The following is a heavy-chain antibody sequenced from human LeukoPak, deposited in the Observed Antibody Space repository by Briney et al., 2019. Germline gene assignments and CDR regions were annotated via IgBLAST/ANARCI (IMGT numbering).Heavy chain of an antibody. CDR3: ARDFGYCSSTSCPKFQR. J-gene: IGHJ4*02. CDR2: ISSSGSTI. V-gene: IGHV3-11*01. CDR1: GFTFSDYY. Sequence: GGSLRLSCAASGFTFSDYYMSWIRQAPGKGLEWVSYISSSGSTIYYADSVKGRFTISRDNAKNSLYLQMNSLRAGDTAVYYCARDFGYCSSTSCPKFQRWGQGTLVTVSS. D-gene: IGHD2-2*01.